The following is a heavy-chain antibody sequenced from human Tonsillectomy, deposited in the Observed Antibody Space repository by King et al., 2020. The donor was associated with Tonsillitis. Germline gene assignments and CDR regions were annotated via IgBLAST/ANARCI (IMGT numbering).Heavy chain of an antibody. Sequence: QLQESGPGLVKPSQTLSLTCAVSGGSISSGGYSWSWIRQPPGKGLEWIGYIYYSGSTYYNPPLKSRVTISVDTSKNQFSLKLSSVTAADTAVYYCALYGPRSSFDYWGQGTLVTVSS. CDR2: IYYSGST. CDR1: GGSISSGGYS. CDR3: ALYGPRSSFDY. V-gene: IGHV4-30-4*07. J-gene: IGHJ4*02. D-gene: IGHD3-10*01.